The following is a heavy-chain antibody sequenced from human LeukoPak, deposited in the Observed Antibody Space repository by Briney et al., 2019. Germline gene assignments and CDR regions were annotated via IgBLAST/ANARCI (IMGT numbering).Heavy chain of an antibody. CDR1: GGSISSYY. CDR2: VYYSGST. V-gene: IGHV4-59*08. D-gene: IGHD3-16*01. CDR3: AKQTLMITFGGVPDY. Sequence: SETLSLTCTVSGGSISSYYWSWIRQPPGKGLEWIGYVYYSGSTNCNPSLKGRVTISVDTSKNQFSLKLTSVTAADTAVYYCAKQTLMITFGGVPDYWGQGTLVTVSS. J-gene: IGHJ4*02.